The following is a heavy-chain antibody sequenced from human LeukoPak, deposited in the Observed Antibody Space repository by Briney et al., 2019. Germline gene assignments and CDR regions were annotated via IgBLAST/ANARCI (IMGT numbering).Heavy chain of an antibody. Sequence: ASVKVSCKASGYTFTSYYLHWVRQAPGQGLEWMGIINPSGGSTSYAQKFQGRVTMTRDTSTSTAYMELRSLRSDDTAVYYCARSKRYPTELDYWGQGTLVTVSS. CDR3: ARSKRYPTELDY. CDR1: GYTFTSYY. V-gene: IGHV1-46*01. CDR2: INPSGGST. D-gene: IGHD3-9*01. J-gene: IGHJ4*02.